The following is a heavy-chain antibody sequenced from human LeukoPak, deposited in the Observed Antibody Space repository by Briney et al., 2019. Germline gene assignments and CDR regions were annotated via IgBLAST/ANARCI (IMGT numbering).Heavy chain of an antibody. Sequence: GGSLRLSCAASGFTFSSYAMSWVRQAPGKGLEWVSAISGSGGSTYYADSVKGRFTISRDNSKNMLYLQMNSLRAEDTAVYYCAKDLYDSSGYYWYFDYWGQGTLVTVSS. D-gene: IGHD3-22*01. CDR2: ISGSGGST. CDR3: AKDLYDSSGYYWYFDY. CDR1: GFTFSSYA. V-gene: IGHV3-23*01. J-gene: IGHJ4*02.